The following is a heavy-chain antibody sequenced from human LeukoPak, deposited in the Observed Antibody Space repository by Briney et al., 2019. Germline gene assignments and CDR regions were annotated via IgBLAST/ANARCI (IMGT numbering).Heavy chain of an antibody. J-gene: IGHJ4*02. Sequence: GGSLRLSCAASGXTFTSYTMRWVRQAPGKGLEWVSSISSSSSYIYYADSVKGRFTISRDDAKNSLSLQMNSLRAEDTAVYYCARGSGVQLPFDYWGQGTLVTVSS. D-gene: IGHD1-1*01. CDR1: GXTFTSYT. CDR2: ISSSSSYI. V-gene: IGHV3-21*01. CDR3: ARGSGVQLPFDY.